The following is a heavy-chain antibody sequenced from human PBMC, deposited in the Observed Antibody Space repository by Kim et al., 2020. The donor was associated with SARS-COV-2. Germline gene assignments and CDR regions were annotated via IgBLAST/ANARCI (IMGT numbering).Heavy chain of an antibody. CDR3: AKDQMVRGVMYYFDY. D-gene: IGHD3-10*01. Sequence: ESVKGRFTISRDNSKNTLYLQMNSLRAEDTAVYYCAKDQMVRGVMYYFDYWGQGTLVTVSS. V-gene: IGHV3-23*01. J-gene: IGHJ4*02.